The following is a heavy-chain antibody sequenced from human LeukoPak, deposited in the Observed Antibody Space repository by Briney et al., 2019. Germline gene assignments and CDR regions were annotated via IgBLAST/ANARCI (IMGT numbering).Heavy chain of an antibody. CDR2: ISSSGSTI. Sequence: GGSLRLSCAASGFTFSDYYMSWIRQAPGKGLEWVSYISSSGSTIYYADSVKGRFTISRDNSKNTLYLQMNSLRAEDTAVYYCAKAGGLVVVTWVNYWGQGTLVTVSS. V-gene: IGHV3-11*01. J-gene: IGHJ4*02. D-gene: IGHD2-21*02. CDR1: GFTFSDYY. CDR3: AKAGGLVVVTWVNY.